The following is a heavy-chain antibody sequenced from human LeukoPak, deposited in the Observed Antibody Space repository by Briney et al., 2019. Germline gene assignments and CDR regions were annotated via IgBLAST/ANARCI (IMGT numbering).Heavy chain of an antibody. J-gene: IGHJ1*01. V-gene: IGHV3-21*01. D-gene: IGHD1-26*01. CDR2: ISSSSSYT. CDR1: GFTFSSYS. Sequence: GGSLRLSCVDSGFTFSSYSMNWVRQAPGKGLEWVSSISSSSSYTNYADSVRGRFTISRENAKNSLYLQMNSPRAEDTAVYYCARDLMGATHYFQHWGQGTLVTVSS. CDR3: ARDLMGATHYFQH.